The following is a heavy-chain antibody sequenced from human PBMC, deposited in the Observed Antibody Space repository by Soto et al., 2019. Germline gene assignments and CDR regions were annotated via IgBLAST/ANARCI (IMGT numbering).Heavy chain of an antibody. CDR3: ASLGQLEDYYYGMDV. CDR1: VGSISSSNW. V-gene: IGHV4-4*02. D-gene: IGHD6-13*01. J-gene: IGHJ6*02. CDR2: IYHSGST. Sequence: PSETLSLTGAVSVGSISSSNWWSCVRQPPGKGLEWIGEIYHSGSTNYNPSLKSRVTISVDKSKNQFSLKLSSVTAADTAVYYCASLGQLEDYYYGMDVWGQGTTVTVSS.